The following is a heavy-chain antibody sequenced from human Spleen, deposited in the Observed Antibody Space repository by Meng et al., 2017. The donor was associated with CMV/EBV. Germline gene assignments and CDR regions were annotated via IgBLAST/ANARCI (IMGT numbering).Heavy chain of an antibody. CDR2: IYYSGST. CDR3: ARADDYGPFDY. Sequence: RQLQEPGPGLVKPSRTLYLSCTVSGGSSSSSSYYWGWIRQPPGKGLEWIGSIYYSGSTYYNPSLKSRVTISVDTSKNQFSLKLSSVTAADTAVYYCARADDYGPFDYWGQGTLVTVSS. CDR1: GGSSSSSSYY. J-gene: IGHJ4*02. V-gene: IGHV4-39*07. D-gene: IGHD4-17*01.